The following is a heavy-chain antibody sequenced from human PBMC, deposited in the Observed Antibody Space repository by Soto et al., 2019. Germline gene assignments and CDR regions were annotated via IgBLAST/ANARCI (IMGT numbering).Heavy chain of an antibody. J-gene: IGHJ5*02. CDR3: ARAPYPSSWYLAWFDP. CDR2: IYYSGST. V-gene: IGHV4-30-4*01. CDR1: GGSISSGDYY. Sequence: SSETLSLTCTVSGGSISSGDYYWSWIRQPPGKGLEWIGYIYYSGSTYYNPSLKSRVTISVDTSKNQFSLKLSSVTAADTAVYYCARAPYPSSWYLAWFDPWGQGTLVTVSS. D-gene: IGHD6-13*01.